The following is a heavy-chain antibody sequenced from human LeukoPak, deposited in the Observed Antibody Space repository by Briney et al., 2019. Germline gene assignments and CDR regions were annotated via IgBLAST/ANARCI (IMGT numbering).Heavy chain of an antibody. CDR2: IYSSGST. V-gene: IGHV4-39*07. D-gene: IGHD2-15*01. CDR1: GASISSGSNY. Sequence: SETLSLTCSVSGASISSGSNYWGWIRQPPGKTLEWIGSIYSSGSTNYNPSLKSRVTISVDTSKNQFSLKLSSVTAADTAVYYCASDRIEVDAFDIWGQGTMVTVSS. CDR3: ASDRIEVDAFDI. J-gene: IGHJ3*02.